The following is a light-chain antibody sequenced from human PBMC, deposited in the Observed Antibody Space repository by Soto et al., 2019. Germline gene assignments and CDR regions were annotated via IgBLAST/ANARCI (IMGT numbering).Light chain of an antibody. J-gene: IGLJ1*01. CDR1: SSDVGGYNY. Sequence: QSVLTQPPSASGSPGQSVTISCTGTSSDVGGYNYVSWYQQHPGKAPKLMIYEVSKRPSGVPDRFSGSKSGNTASLTVSGLQAEEEADYYCSSYAGSNNFGVFGTGTKVTDL. CDR3: SSYAGSNNFGV. V-gene: IGLV2-8*01. CDR2: EVS.